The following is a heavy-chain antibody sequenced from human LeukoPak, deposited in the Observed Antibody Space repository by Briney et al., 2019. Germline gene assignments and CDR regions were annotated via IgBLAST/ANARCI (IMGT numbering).Heavy chain of an antibody. V-gene: IGHV3-53*01. Sequence: GGSLRLSCAASGFSVSSSYMSWGRQAPAKGLEWVSLIYGGGSTNYADSVKGRFTISRDNSKNTLYLQMNSLRAEDAAVYYCASTGYYSYFDHWGQGTLVTVSS. J-gene: IGHJ4*02. D-gene: IGHD3-9*01. CDR1: GFSVSSSY. CDR3: ASTGYYSYFDH. CDR2: IYGGGST.